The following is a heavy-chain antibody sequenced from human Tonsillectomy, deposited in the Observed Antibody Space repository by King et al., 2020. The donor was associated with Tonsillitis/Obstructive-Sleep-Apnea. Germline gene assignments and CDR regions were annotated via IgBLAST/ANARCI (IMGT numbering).Heavy chain of an antibody. CDR2: ISSSGNTI. D-gene: IGHD3-9*01. CDR1: GFTFSSYE. CDR3: ARDRRYFDWLPDYFDY. V-gene: IGHV3-48*03. J-gene: IGHJ4*02. Sequence: VQLVESGGGLVQPGGSLRLSCAASGFTFSSYEMNWVRQAPGKGLEWVSYISSSGNTIYYADSVKGRFTISRDNAKNSLYLQMNSLRAEDTAVYDCARDRRYFDWLPDYFDYWGQGTLVTVSS.